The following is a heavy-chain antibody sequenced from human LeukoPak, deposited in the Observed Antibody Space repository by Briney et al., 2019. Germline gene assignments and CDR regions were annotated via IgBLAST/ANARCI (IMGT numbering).Heavy chain of an antibody. Sequence: PGRSLRLSCAASGFTFSSYGMHWVRQAPGKGLEWVAVIWYDGSNKYYADSVKGRFTISRDNSKNTLYLQMNSLRAEDTAVYYCARDRAAAGEYYFDYWGQGTLVTASS. D-gene: IGHD6-13*01. V-gene: IGHV3-33*01. J-gene: IGHJ4*02. CDR2: IWYDGSNK. CDR1: GFTFSSYG. CDR3: ARDRAAAGEYYFDY.